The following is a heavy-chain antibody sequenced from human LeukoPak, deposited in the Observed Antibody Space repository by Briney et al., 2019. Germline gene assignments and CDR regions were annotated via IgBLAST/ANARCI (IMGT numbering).Heavy chain of an antibody. CDR1: GYTFTTYH. CDR3: ARGLGVRGGENDY. Sequence: ASVKVSCKASGYTFTTYHINWVRQATGQGLEWLGWMNPNSGNTGYAQNFQGRVTVTRNTSISTAYMELSSLRSEDTAVYYCARGLGVRGGENDYWGQGTLVTVSS. CDR2: MNPNSGNT. V-gene: IGHV1-8*03. J-gene: IGHJ4*02. D-gene: IGHD3-10*01.